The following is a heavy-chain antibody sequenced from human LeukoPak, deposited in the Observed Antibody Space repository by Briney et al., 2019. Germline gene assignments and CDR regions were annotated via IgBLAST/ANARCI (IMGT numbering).Heavy chain of an antibody. Sequence: GESLKISCKGSGYSFTSYWIGWVRQMPGKGLEWMGIIYPGDSDTRYSPSFQGQVTISADKSISTACLQWSSLKASDTAMYYCARHHYYGSGSYYTNWFDPWGQGTLVTVSS. J-gene: IGHJ5*02. CDR3: ARHHYYGSGSYYTNWFDP. D-gene: IGHD3-10*01. CDR1: GYSFTSYW. CDR2: IYPGDSDT. V-gene: IGHV5-51*01.